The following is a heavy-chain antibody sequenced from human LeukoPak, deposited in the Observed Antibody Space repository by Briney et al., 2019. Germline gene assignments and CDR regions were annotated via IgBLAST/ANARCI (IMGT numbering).Heavy chain of an antibody. J-gene: IGHJ4*02. V-gene: IGHV1-18*01. CDR2: IRSYNGNT. D-gene: IGHD6-13*01. Sequence: ASVKVSCKASGYTFINYGITWVRQAPGQGLEWMGWIRSYNGNTNYAQKFQGRVTMTTDTSTSTAYMELKSLRSDDTAVYHCARDGFSSSWPYYFDFWGQGSLVTVSS. CDR3: ARDGFSSSWPYYFDF. CDR1: GYTFINYG.